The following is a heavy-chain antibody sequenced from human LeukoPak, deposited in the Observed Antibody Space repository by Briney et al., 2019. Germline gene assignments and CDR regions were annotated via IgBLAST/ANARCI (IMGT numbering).Heavy chain of an antibody. CDR1: GFTVSSNY. CDR3: ARATYYDILTGVGHTGGAFDI. V-gene: IGHV3-66*01. Sequence: GGSLRLSCAASGFTVSSNYVSWVRQAPGKGLEWVSVIYSGGSTYYADSVKGRFTISRDNSKNTLYLQMNSLRAEDTAVYYCARATYYDILTGVGHTGGAFDIWGQGTMVTVSS. CDR2: IYSGGST. J-gene: IGHJ3*02. D-gene: IGHD3-9*01.